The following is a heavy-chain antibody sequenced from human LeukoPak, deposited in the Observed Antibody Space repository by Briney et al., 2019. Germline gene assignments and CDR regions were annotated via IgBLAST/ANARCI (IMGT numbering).Heavy chain of an antibody. Sequence: SVKVSCKASGGTFSSYAISWVRQAPGQGLEWMGGIIPIFGTANYAQKFQGRVTMTTDTSTSTAYMELRSLRSDDTAVYYCARVVDAFDIWGQGTMVTVSS. V-gene: IGHV1-69*05. J-gene: IGHJ3*02. CDR2: IIPIFGTA. CDR3: ARVVDAFDI. CDR1: GGTFSSYA.